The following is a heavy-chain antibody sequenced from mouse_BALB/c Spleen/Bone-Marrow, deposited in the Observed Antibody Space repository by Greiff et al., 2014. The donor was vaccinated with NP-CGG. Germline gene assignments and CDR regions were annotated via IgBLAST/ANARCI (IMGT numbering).Heavy chain of an antibody. CDR2: IYPGSGST. J-gene: IGHJ3*01. Sequence: KQSGAELVKPGTSVKLSCKASGYNFTSYWINWVKLRPGQGLEWIGDIYPGSGSTNYNEKFKSKATLTVDTSSSTAYMQLSSLVSEDSALYYCARFSQLGLLAYWGQGTLVTVSA. V-gene: IGHV1-55*01. D-gene: IGHD3-1*01. CDR1: GYNFTSYW. CDR3: ARFSQLGLLAY.